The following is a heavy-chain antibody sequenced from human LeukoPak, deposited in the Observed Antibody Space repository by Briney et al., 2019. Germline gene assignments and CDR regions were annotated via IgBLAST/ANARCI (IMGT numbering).Heavy chain of an antibody. CDR2: ISYDGSNK. CDR3: AKLGGSPIFDY. CDR1: GFTFSSYG. J-gene: IGHJ4*02. V-gene: IGHV3-30*18. Sequence: PGGSLRLSCAASGFTFSSYGMHWVRQAPGKGLEWVAVISYDGSNKYYADSVKGRFTISRDNSKNTLYLQMNSLRAEDTAVYYCAKLGGSPIFDYWGQGTLVTVSS. D-gene: IGHD1-26*01.